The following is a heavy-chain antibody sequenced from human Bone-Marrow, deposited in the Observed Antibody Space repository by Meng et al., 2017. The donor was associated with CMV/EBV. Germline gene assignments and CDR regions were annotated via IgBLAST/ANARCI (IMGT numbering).Heavy chain of an antibody. D-gene: IGHD3-10*01. CDR1: GYTFTSYA. CDR3: ARGLTTMVRGVIITIYYYYGMDV. V-gene: IGHV1-3*01. J-gene: IGHJ6*02. Sequence: ASVKVSCKASGYTFTSYAIHWVRQAPGQRLEWMGWSNAGNGNTKYSQKFQGRVTMTRNTSISTAYMELSSLRSEDTAVYYCARGLTTMVRGVIITIYYYYGMDVWGQGTTVTVSS. CDR2: SNAGNGNT.